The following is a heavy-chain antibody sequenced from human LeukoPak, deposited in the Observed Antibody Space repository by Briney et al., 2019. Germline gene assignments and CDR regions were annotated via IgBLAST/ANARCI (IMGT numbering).Heavy chain of an antibody. D-gene: IGHD1-26*01. CDR2: TYYRSKWHN. J-gene: IGHJ4*02. Sequence: SQTLSLTCVISGDIVSNNVAVWNWIRQSPSRGLEWLGRTYYRSKWHNHYAVSMQSRITISPDTSKNQFYLQLDSVTPEDTAVYYCARDAVGASLFEYWGQGILVTVSS. V-gene: IGHV6-1*01. CDR3: ARDAVGASLFEY. CDR1: GDIVSNNVAV.